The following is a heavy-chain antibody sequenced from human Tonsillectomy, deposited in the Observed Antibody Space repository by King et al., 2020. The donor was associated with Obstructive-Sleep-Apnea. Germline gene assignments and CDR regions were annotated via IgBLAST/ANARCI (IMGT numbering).Heavy chain of an antibody. CDR3: ARASGNTWDDAFDV. Sequence: VRLVESGGGVVQPGRSLRLSCAASGFSFSSYAMHWVRQAPGKGLEWVAIISYDPSNKYYADSVKGRFTISRDNSKSTLYLQMNSLRAEDTAVYYCARASGNTWDDAFDVWGHGTMVTVSS. CDR1: GFSFSSYA. D-gene: IGHD3-3*01. CDR2: ISYDPSNK. V-gene: IGHV3-30-3*01. J-gene: IGHJ3*01.